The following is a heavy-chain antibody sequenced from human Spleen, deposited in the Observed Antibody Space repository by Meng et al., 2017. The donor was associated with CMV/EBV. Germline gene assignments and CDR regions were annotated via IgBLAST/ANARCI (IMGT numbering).Heavy chain of an antibody. D-gene: IGHD3-22*01. J-gene: IGHJ4*02. V-gene: IGHV3-73*01. CDR2: IRSKGNNDAT. Sequence: GCAMHWVSQASGKGLEGVGRIRSKGNNDATAYAASVKGRFIISRDDSKNTAYLQMNSLKTEDTAVYYCTRHEDYYDSSGYHKRRFDYWGRGNLVTVSS. CDR1: GCA. CDR3: TRHEDYYDSSGYHKRRFDY.